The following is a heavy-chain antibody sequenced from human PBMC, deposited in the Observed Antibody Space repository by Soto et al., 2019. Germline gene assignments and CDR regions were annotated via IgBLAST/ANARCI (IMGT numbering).Heavy chain of an antibody. J-gene: IGHJ4*02. D-gene: IGHD3-22*01. V-gene: IGHV3-53*01. CDR2: LYPDGRA. Sequence: GGSLRLSCAASGFTVNSNYLTWVRQAPGKGLKWVSVLYPDGRAYYADSVKGRFTISTDNSQNTVYLQMNTLRADDTAVYYCARGLGREYFDSRGYFHLDYSGQRTLVIVSA. CDR1: GFTVNSNY. CDR3: ARGLGREYFDSRGYFHLDY.